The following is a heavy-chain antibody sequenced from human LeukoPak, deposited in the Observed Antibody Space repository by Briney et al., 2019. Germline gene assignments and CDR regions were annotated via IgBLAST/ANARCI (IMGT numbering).Heavy chain of an antibody. CDR2: IYYSGST. CDR3: ARGVLWPGRLNYYMDV. CDR1: GGSISSYY. J-gene: IGHJ6*03. Sequence: KPSETLSLTCTVSGGSISSYYWSWLRQPPGKGLEWIGYIYYSGSTNYNPSLKSRVTISVDTSKNQFSLKLSSVTAADTAVYYCARGVLWPGRLNYYMDVWGKGTTVTVSS. D-gene: IGHD2-21*01. V-gene: IGHV4-59*01.